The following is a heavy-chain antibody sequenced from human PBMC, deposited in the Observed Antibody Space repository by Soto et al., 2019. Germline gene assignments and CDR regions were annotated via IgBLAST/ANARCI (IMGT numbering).Heavy chain of an antibody. V-gene: IGHV3-33*01. Sequence: QVQLVESGGGVVQPGRPLRLSCAASGFTFSSYGMHWVRQAPGKGLEWVAVIWYDGSNKYYADSVKGRFTISRDNSKNTLYLQMNSLRAEDTAVYYCARGDSLGATCDYWGQGTLVTVSS. D-gene: IGHD1-26*01. CDR1: GFTFSSYG. J-gene: IGHJ4*02. CDR3: ARGDSLGATCDY. CDR2: IWYDGSNK.